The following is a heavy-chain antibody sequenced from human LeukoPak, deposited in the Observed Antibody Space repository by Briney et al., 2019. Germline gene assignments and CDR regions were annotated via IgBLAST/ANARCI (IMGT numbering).Heavy chain of an antibody. CDR2: INTNTGNP. V-gene: IGHV7-4-1*02. Sequence: ASVKVSCKASGYTFTGYYMHWVRQAPGQGLEWMGWINTNTGNPTYAQGFTGRFVFSLDTSVSTAYLQISSLKAEDTAVYYCATHTVTTWDYYYYYMDVWGKGTTVTVSS. CDR3: ATHTVTTWDYYYYYMDV. D-gene: IGHD4-17*01. J-gene: IGHJ6*03. CDR1: GYTFTGYY.